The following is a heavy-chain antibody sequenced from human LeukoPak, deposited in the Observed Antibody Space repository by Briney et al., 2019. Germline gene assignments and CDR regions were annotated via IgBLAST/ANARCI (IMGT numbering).Heavy chain of an antibody. J-gene: IGHJ6*02. CDR3: ASIGYCSSTSCRYYYYGMDV. V-gene: IGHV3-11*03. CDR1: GFTFSDYY. Sequence: GGSLRLSCAASGFTFSDYYMSWICQAPGKGLEWVSYISSSSSYTNYADSVKGRFTISRDNAKNSLYLQMNSLRAEDTAVYYCASIGYCSSTSCRYYYYGMDVWGQGTTVTVSS. CDR2: ISSSSSYT. D-gene: IGHD2-2*03.